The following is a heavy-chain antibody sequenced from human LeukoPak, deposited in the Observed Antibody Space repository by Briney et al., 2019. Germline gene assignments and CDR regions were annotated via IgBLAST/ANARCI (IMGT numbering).Heavy chain of an antibody. CDR2: IYHSGST. V-gene: IGHV4-38-2*01. CDR3: ARATSWYSGSYADY. J-gene: IGHJ4*02. D-gene: IGHD1-26*01. CDR1: GYSISSGYY. Sequence: SETLSLTCAVSGYSISSGYYWGWIRPPPGKGLEWIGSIYHSGSTYYNPSLKSRVTISVDTSKNQFSLKLSSVTAADTAVYYCARATSWYSGSYADYWGQGTLVTVSS.